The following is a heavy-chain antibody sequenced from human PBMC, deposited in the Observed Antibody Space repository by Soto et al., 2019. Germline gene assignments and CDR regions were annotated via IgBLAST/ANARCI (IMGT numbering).Heavy chain of an antibody. CDR2: ISYAGSNK. J-gene: IGHJ4*02. CDR3: AGPRYSYCYYFDY. D-gene: IGHD5-18*01. CDR1: GFTFSSYA. Sequence: QVQLVESGGGVVQPGRSLRLSCAASGFTFSSYAMHWVRQAPGKGLEWGAVISYAGSNKYYADSVKGRFTIPRDNSKNRLYLQMNSLRAKDTAVYYCAGPRYSYCYYFDYWGQGALVAVSS. V-gene: IGHV3-30-3*01.